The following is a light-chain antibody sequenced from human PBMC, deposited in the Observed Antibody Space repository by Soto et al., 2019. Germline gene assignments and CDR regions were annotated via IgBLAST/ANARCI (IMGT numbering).Light chain of an antibody. CDR2: ELT. CDR3: NSYTSSNTLV. CDR1: SHDVGRYDY. J-gene: IGLJ1*01. V-gene: IGLV2-14*01. Sequence: QSALTQPASVSGSPGQSITISCTGTSHDVGRYDYVSWYQQHPGKAPKIMIYELTYRPSGVSNRFSASKSGNTASLTISGLQPEDEADYYCNSYTSSNTLVFGTGTKLTVL.